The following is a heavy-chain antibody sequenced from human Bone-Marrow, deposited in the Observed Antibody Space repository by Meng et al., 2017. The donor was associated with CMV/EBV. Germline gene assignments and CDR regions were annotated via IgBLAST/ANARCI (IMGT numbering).Heavy chain of an antibody. CDR2: MNPNSGNT. V-gene: IGHV1-8*03. CDR1: GYTFTSYD. Sequence: ASGKVSCKASGYTFTSYDINWVRQATGQGLEWMGWMNPNSGNTGYAQKFQGRVTITRNTSISTAYMELSSLRSEDTAVYYCARVLKGYCSSTSCYTLGYWGQGTLVTVSS. D-gene: IGHD2-2*02. J-gene: IGHJ4*02. CDR3: ARVLKGYCSSTSCYTLGY.